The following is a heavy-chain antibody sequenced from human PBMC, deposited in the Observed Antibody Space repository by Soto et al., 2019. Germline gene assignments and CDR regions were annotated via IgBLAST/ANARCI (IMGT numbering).Heavy chain of an antibody. Sequence: AGGSLRLSCAASGFTFSSYWMSWFRQAPGKGLEWVAIINQYGSEKFYVDSVRGRFTMSRDNAKNSLYLQLNSLRAEDTAVYYCVRGYSDYDDYFDYWGQGTLVTVSS. CDR1: GFTFSSYW. CDR2: INQYGSEK. V-gene: IGHV3-7*03. CDR3: VRGYSDYDDYFDY. J-gene: IGHJ4*02. D-gene: IGHD5-12*01.